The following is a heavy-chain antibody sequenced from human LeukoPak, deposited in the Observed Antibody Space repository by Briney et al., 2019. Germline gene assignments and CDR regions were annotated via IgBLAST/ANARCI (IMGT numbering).Heavy chain of an antibody. CDR2: IYHSGST. J-gene: IGHJ4*02. CDR3: ARAAIYYDSSGYYY. V-gene: IGHV4-38-2*02. D-gene: IGHD3-22*01. Sequence: SETLSLTCTVSGYSISSGYYWGWIRQPPGNGLEWIGSIYHSGSTYYNPSLKSRVTISVDTSKNQFSLKLNSVTAADTAVYYCARAAIYYDSSGYYYWGQGTLVTVSS. CDR1: GYSISSGYY.